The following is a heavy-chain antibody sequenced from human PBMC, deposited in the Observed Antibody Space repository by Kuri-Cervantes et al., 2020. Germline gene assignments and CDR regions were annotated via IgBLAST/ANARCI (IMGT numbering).Heavy chain of an antibody. D-gene: IGHD2-21*02. CDR2: INHSGST. V-gene: IGHV4-34*01. Sequence: GSLRLSCAVYGGSFSGYYWSWIRQPPGKGLEWIGEINHSGSTNYNPSLKSRVTISVDTSKNQFSLKLSSVTAADTAVYYCARVPGLYCGGGCYDDYWGQGTLVTVSS. CDR1: GGSFSGYY. CDR3: ARVPGLYCGGGCYDDY. J-gene: IGHJ4*02.